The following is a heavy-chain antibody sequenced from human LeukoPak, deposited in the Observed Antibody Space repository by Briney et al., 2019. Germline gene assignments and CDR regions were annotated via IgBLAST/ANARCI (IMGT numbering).Heavy chain of an antibody. Sequence: SVKVSYKTSGYTLSPYTINEVRQAPGQGLEWMGRIIPVLRKTNYAQKFQGRVTISADTSTDTAYMDLTTLTAVDTAVKARGRGGQVSAGAYYDSWGQGSLVIVSA. V-gene: IGHV1-69*08. CDR1: GYTLSPYT. CDR2: IIPVLRKT. D-gene: IGHD1-26*01. CDR3: GRGGQVSAGAYYDS. J-gene: IGHJ4*02.